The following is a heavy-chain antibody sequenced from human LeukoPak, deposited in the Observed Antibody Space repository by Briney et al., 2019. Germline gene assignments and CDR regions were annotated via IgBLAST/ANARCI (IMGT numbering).Heavy chain of an antibody. CDR2: INPNSGGT. Sequence: WASVKVSCKASGYTFTGYYMHWVRQAPGQGLEWMGWINPNSGGTNYAQKFQGRVTMTRDTSISTAYMELSRLRSDDTAVYYCARGDSKLVGYYYYYMDVWGKGTTVSVSS. CDR3: ARGDSKLVGYYYYYMDV. J-gene: IGHJ6*03. CDR1: GYTFTGYY. V-gene: IGHV1-2*02. D-gene: IGHD6-6*01.